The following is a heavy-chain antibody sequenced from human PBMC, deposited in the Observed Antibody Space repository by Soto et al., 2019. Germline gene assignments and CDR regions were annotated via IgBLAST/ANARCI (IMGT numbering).Heavy chain of an antibody. CDR1: GGSISSGGYY. CDR3: ARIRLHLGDPELYAFDI. CDR2: IYYSGST. D-gene: IGHD3-16*01. J-gene: IGHJ3*02. V-gene: IGHV4-31*03. Sequence: SETLSLTCTVSGGSISSGGYYWSWIRQHPGKGLEWIGYIYYSGSTYYNPSLKSRVTISVDTSKNQFSLKLSSVTAADTAVYYCARIRLHLGDPELYAFDIWGQGTMVTVSS.